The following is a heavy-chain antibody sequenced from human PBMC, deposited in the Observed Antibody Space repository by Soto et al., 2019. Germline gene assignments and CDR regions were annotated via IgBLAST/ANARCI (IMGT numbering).Heavy chain of an antibody. J-gene: IGHJ4*02. CDR1: GGTFSSYG. CDR3: ARDDRCGTGMDLSYFGS. CDR2: ILPVFGST. D-gene: IGHD1-26*01. V-gene: IGHV1-69*01. Sequence: QVQLVQSGAEVKKPGSSVKVSCKAPGGTFSSYGITWVRQAPGHGLEWMGGILPVFGSTNFAQKFRGRVTMTADESTSTAYMELSSLRPEDTAVYYCARDDRCGTGMDLSYFGSWGAGTLVTVSA.